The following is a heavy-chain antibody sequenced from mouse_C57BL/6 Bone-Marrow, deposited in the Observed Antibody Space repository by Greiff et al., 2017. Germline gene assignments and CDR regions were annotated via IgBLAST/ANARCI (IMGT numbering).Heavy chain of an antibody. CDR2: ISDGGSYT. Sequence: EVMLVESGGGLVKPGGSLKLFCAASGFTFSSYAMSLVRQTPEKRLEWVATISDGGSYTYYPDNAKGRFTSSRYNAKNNLDLQMSHLKSEDTAMYYCAREASYYSYYYAMDYWGQGASDTVSS. D-gene: IGHD2-12*01. V-gene: IGHV5-4*01. J-gene: IGHJ4*01. CDR3: AREASYYSYYYAMDY. CDR1: GFTFSSYA.